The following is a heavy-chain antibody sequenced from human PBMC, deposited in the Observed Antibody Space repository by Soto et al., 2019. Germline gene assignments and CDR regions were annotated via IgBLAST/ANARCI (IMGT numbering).Heavy chain of an antibody. CDR3: SRLTNARPGDD. J-gene: IGHJ4*02. Sequence: PSETLSLTCTVSGGSITSSNYHWGWSRQPPGKGLEWIGTIYYSRNTYYNPSLKSRVTMSMDASKNQFSLTLSSVAVADAAVYYCSRLTNARPGDDWGQGTLVTVSS. V-gene: IGHV4-39*01. CDR2: IYYSRNT. D-gene: IGHD2-2*01. CDR1: GGSITSSNYH.